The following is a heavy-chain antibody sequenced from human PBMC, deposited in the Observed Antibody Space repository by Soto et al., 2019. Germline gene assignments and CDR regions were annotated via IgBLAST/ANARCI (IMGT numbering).Heavy chain of an antibody. CDR1: GGSFSGYY. V-gene: IGHV4-34*01. J-gene: IGHJ4*02. Sequence: KQSQTLSLTCAVYGGSFSGYYWSWIRQPPGKGLEWIGEINHSGSTNYNPSLKSRVTISVDTSKNQFSLKLSSVTAADTAVYYCARGPSSPTVAEFDYWGQGTLVTVSS. D-gene: IGHD6-19*01. CDR3: ARGPSSPTVAEFDY. CDR2: INHSGST.